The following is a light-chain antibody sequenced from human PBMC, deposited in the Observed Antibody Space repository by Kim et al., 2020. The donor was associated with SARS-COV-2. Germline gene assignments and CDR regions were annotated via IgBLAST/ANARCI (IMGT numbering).Light chain of an antibody. CDR3: QQRSNWPPEYT. J-gene: IGKJ2*01. V-gene: IGKV3-11*01. CDR1: ESVSSY. CDR2: DAS. Sequence: STGERATLSGMSSESVSSYVAWYQQKPGQAPRLLIYDASNRSAGIPARFSGSGSGTDITLTISSLEPEDFAVYYCQQRSNWPPEYTFGQGTKLEI.